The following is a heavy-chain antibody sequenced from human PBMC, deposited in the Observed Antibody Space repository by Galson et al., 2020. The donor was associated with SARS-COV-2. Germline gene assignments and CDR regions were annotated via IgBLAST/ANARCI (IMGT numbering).Heavy chain of an antibody. J-gene: IGHJ6*02. D-gene: IGHD4-17*01. CDR3: ARDIHDYGDYDGWNGMDV. CDR2: ISSSSSTI. CDR1: GFTFSSYS. V-gene: IGHV3-48*01. Sequence: GGSLRLSCAASGFTFSSYSMNWVRQAPGKGLEWVSYISSSSSTIYYADSVKGRFTISRDNAKNSLYLQMNSLRAEDTAVYYCARDIHDYGDYDGWNGMDVWGQGTTVTVSS.